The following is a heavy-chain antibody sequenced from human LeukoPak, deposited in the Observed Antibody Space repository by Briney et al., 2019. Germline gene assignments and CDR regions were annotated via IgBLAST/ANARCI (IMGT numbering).Heavy chain of an antibody. Sequence: GRSLRLSCAASGFPVSNNYMSWGRHGPGKGLDWASVVHSLGGTYYAASVKGRFAISRDNSPTTLYFQMNTPRAEDTAVYYCARGRGYGAYDWNDYWGQGTLVTVSS. D-gene: IGHD5-12*01. CDR3: ARGRGYGAYDWNDY. V-gene: IGHV3-53*01. CDR2: VHSLGGT. CDR1: GFPVSNNY. J-gene: IGHJ4*02.